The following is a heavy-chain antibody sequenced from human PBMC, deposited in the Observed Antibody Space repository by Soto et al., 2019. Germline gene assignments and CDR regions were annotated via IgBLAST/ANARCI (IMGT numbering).Heavy chain of an antibody. CDR1: GYTFTSYG. V-gene: IGHV1-18*01. D-gene: IGHD2-15*01. CDR3: ARVGRLTLYYYYYLGD. J-gene: IGHJ6*03. Sequence: QVQLVQSGAEVKKPGASLKVSCKASGYTFTSYGISWVRQDTGQGLEWMGWISAYNGNTNYAQELQDRVTMTTDTSTSTAYKELKSLRSDATAVYYCARVGRLTLYYYYYLGDWGKGTTVTVSS. CDR2: ISAYNGNT.